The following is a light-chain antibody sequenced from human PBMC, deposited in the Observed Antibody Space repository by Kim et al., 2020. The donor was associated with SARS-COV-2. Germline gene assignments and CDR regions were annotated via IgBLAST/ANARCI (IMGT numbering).Light chain of an antibody. J-gene: IGKJ1*01. CDR1: QSISNW. CDR3: QQYNGYSWT. Sequence: DIQMTQSPSTLSASIGDRVTVTCRASQSISNWLAWYQQEPGKAPKLLIYDASSLESGVPSRFSGSGSGTEFTLTISSLQPDDFATYYCQQYNGYSWTFGQGTKVDIK. CDR2: DAS. V-gene: IGKV1-5*01.